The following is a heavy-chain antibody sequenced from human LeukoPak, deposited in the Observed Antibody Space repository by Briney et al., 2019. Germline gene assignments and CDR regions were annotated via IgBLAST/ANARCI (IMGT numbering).Heavy chain of an antibody. CDR1: GGSSSGYY. V-gene: IGHV4-34*01. CDR2: INHSGST. J-gene: IGHJ5*02. D-gene: IGHD2-8*01. CDR3: ARGLGYCTNGVCGNWFDP. Sequence: SETLSLTCAVYGGSSSGYYWSWIRQPPGKGLEWIGEINHSGSTNYNPSLKSRVTISVDTSKNQFSLKLSSVTAADTAVYYCARGLGYCTNGVCGNWFDPWGQGTLVTVSS.